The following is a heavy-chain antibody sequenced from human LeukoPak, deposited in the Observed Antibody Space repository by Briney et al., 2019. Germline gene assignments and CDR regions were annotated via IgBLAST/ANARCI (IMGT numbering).Heavy chain of an antibody. J-gene: IGHJ6*02. CDR1: GYTFTSYY. D-gene: IGHD4-17*01. V-gene: IGHV1-46*01. CDR3: ARFQVTSAVTSYYYGMDV. Sequence: ASVKVSCKASGYTFTSYYMHWARQAPGQGLEWMGIINPSGGSTSYAQKFQGRVTMTRDTSTSTVYMELSSLRSEDTAVYYCARFQVTSAVTSYYYGMDVWGQGTTVTVSS. CDR2: INPSGGST.